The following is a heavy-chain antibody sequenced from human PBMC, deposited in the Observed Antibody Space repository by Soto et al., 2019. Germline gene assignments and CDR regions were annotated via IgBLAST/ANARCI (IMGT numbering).Heavy chain of an antibody. V-gene: IGHV3-23*05. J-gene: IGHJ4*02. CDR2: IDKSGGDT. Sequence: VSLRLSCAASGFTFTNYLMTWVRQAPGKGLEWVSSIDKSGGDTYYADSVKGRFTISRDNSKNTLYLQMNGLRAEDTALYYCAKDTYSSSWYFWGQGTLVTVSS. CDR3: AKDTYSSSWYF. D-gene: IGHD2-2*01. CDR1: GFTFTNYL.